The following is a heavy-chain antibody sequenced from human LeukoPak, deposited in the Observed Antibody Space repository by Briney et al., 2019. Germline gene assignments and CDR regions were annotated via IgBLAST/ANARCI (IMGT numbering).Heavy chain of an antibody. CDR1: GGTFSNSA. CDR3: ARGPFSSGYYYFDY. V-gene: IGHV1-69*13. D-gene: IGHD3-22*01. J-gene: IGHJ4*02. CDR2: IIPIFGTT. Sequence: ASVKVSCKASGGTFSNSAISRVRQAPGQGLEWMGGIIPIFGTTNYAQKFQGRVTITADESTSTAYMQLSSLRSEDTAVYYCARGPFSSGYYYFDYWGQGTLVTVSS.